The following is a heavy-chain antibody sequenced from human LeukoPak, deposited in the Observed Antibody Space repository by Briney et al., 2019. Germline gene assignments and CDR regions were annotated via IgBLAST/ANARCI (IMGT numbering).Heavy chain of an antibody. CDR3: ARAEESSGSSPLDY. CDR2: IYHSGST. V-gene: IGHV4-4*02. D-gene: IGHD1-26*01. J-gene: IGHJ4*02. Sequence: SGTLSLTCAVSGGSISSSSWWSWVRQPPGKGLEWIGEIYHSGSTNYNPSLKSRVTISVDKSKNQFSLKLSSVTAADTAVYYCARAEESSGSSPLDYWGQGTLVTVSS. CDR1: GGSISSSSW.